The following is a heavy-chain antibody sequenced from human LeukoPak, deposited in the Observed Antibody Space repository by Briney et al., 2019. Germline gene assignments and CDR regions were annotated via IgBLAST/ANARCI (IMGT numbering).Heavy chain of an antibody. CDR2: VDPKSGGK. V-gene: IGHV1-2*02. CDR1: GYTFTDWY. D-gene: IGHD6-13*01. Sequence: ASVKVSCKVSGYTFTDWYMHWVRQAPGQGLEWMVWVDPKSGGKTYGQKFRGRVTMTRDTSISTVYMDLSSLRSDDTAFYDCARGKGSSWFDYWGQGTLVTVSS. CDR3: ARGKGSSWFDY. J-gene: IGHJ4*02.